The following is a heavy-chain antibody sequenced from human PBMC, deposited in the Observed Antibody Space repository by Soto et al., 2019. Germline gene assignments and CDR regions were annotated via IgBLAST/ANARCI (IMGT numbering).Heavy chain of an antibody. Sequence: GGSLRLSCAASGFTFRSYWMSWVRQAPGKGLEWVANIKQDGSEKYYVDSVKGRFTISRDNAKNSLYLQMNSLRAEDTAVYYCARSYYYGSGRYYYYYYGMDVWGQGTTVTVSS. CDR1: GFTFRSYW. CDR3: ARSYYYGSGRYYYYYYGMDV. D-gene: IGHD3-10*01. V-gene: IGHV3-7*01. J-gene: IGHJ6*02. CDR2: IKQDGSEK.